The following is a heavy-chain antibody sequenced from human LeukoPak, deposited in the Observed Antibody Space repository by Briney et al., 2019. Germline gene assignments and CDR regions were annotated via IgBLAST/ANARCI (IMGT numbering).Heavy chain of an antibody. CDR1: GGSISSGGYY. CDR2: IYYSGST. CDR3: ARDRGGYDFRYFDL. Sequence: PSETLSLTCTVSGGSISSGGYYWRWIRQHPGKGLEWIGYIYYSGSTYYNPSLKSRVTISVDTSKNPFSLKLSSVTAADTAVYYCARDRGGYDFRYFDLWGRGTLVTVSS. D-gene: IGHD5-12*01. V-gene: IGHV4-31*03. J-gene: IGHJ2*01.